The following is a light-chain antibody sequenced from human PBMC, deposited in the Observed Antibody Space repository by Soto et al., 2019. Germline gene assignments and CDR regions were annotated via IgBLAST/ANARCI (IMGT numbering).Light chain of an antibody. J-gene: IGLJ2*01. V-gene: IGLV1-51*01. CDR1: SSNIGNNY. CDR2: DNN. Sequence: QSVLTQSPSVSAAPGQKVTISCSGSSSNIGNNYVSWYQQLPGTAPKPLIYDNNKRPSGISDRFSGSKSGTSGTLEITGLQTGDEADYYCATWDGSLPGEVFGGGTKLTVL. CDR3: ATWDGSLPGEV.